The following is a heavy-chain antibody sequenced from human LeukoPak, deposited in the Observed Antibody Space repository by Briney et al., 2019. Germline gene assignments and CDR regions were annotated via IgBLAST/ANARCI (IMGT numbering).Heavy chain of an antibody. J-gene: IGHJ6*03. CDR1: GYSISNAYY. D-gene: IGHD3-9*01. CDR3: ARGITYYDILTGYFIRNYYYYMDV. Sequence: PSETLSLTCTVSGYSISNAYYRGWIRQPPGKGLEWIGSLYHSGSTYYNPSLKGRVTISVDTSKNQFSLKLSSVTAADTAVYYCARGITYYDILTGYFIRNYYYYMDVWGKGTTVTISS. CDR2: LYHSGST. V-gene: IGHV4-38-2*02.